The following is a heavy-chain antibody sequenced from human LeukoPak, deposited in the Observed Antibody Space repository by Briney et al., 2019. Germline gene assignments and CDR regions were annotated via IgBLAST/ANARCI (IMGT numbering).Heavy chain of an antibody. CDR2: ISYTGST. V-gene: IGHV4-59*11. Sequence: SETLSLTCTVSGGSISSHYWSWIRQPPGKGLEWTGYISYTGSTNYNPSLKSRVTISVDTSRNQVSLKVSSVTAADTAVYYCARHYVGAFDIWGQGTMVTVSS. CDR3: ARHYVGAFDI. CDR1: GGSISSHY. D-gene: IGHD3-10*02. J-gene: IGHJ3*02.